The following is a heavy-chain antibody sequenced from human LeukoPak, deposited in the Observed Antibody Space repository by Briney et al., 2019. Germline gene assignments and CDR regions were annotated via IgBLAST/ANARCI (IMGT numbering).Heavy chain of an antibody. J-gene: IGHJ3*02. CDR1: GFTFSSYG. V-gene: IGHV3-33*01. Sequence: PGGSLRLSCAAPGFTFSSYGMHWVRQAPGKGLEWVAVIWYDGSNKYYADSVKGRFTISRDNSKNTLYLQMNSLRAEDTAVYYCARDRGDSDAFDIWGQGTMVTVSS. CDR2: IWYDGSNK. CDR3: ARDRGDSDAFDI. D-gene: IGHD4-17*01.